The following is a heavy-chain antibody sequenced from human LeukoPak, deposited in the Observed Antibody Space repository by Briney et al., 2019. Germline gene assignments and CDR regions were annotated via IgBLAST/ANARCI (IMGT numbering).Heavy chain of an antibody. Sequence: GASVKVSCKASGYTFTSYDINWVRQATGQGLEWMGWMNPNSGNTGYAQKFQGRVTMTRNTSISTAYMELSSLRSADTAVYYCAVYDSSCYYYSNDAFDIWGQGTMVTVSS. CDR1: GYTFTSYD. D-gene: IGHD3-22*01. J-gene: IGHJ3*02. CDR2: MNPNSGNT. CDR3: AVYDSSCYYYSNDAFDI. V-gene: IGHV1-8*01.